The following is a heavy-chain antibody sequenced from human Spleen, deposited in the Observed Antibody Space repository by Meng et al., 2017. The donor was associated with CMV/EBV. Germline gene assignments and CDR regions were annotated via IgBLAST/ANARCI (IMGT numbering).Heavy chain of an antibody. CDR3: FMGHYSGA. J-gene: IGHJ5*02. Sequence: GESLKISCAASGFIFRNFWMNWVRQAPGKGLEWVANIEDDGGAMYYVDSVKGRFTISRDNVKDLLYLEMNSLRGDDTAVYYCFMGHYSGAWGQRTLVTVSS. CDR2: IEDDGGAM. D-gene: IGHD2-21*01. CDR1: GFIFRNFW. V-gene: IGHV3-7*01.